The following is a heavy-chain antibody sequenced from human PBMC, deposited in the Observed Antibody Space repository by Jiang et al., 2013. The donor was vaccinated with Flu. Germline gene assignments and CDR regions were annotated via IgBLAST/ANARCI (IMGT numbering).Heavy chain of an antibody. Sequence: PGLVKPSQTLSLTCTVSGGSISSGGYYWSWIRQHPGKGLEWIGYIYYSGSTYYNPSLKSRVTISVDTSKNQFSLKLSSVTAADTAVYYCARGYDFWSGSNNGEDWFDPWGQGTLVTVSS. J-gene: IGHJ5*02. CDR1: GGSISSGGYY. D-gene: IGHD3-3*01. V-gene: IGHV4-31*03. CDR2: IYYSGST. CDR3: ARGYDFWSGSNNGEDWFDP.